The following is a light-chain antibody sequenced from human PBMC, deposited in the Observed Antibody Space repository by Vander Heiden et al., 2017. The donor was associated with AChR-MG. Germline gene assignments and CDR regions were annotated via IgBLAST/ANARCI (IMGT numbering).Light chain of an antibody. J-gene: IGKJ1*01. Sequence: DLVMTQSPLSLPVTPGEPASISCRSSQSLLHSHGNNYVDWYLQKPGQSPQLLIYLGSTRAAGVPDRFSGSGSGTDFTLKISRVEAEDVGVDYCMQPLQTPWTFGQGTKVEIK. CDR3: MQPLQTPWT. CDR2: LGS. V-gene: IGKV2-28*01. CDR1: QSLLHSHGNNY.